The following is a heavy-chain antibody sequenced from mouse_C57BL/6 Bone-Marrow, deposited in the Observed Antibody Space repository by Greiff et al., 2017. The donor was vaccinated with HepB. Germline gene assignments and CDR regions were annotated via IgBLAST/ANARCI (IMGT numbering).Heavy chain of an antibody. CDR1: GYSITSGYY. D-gene: IGHD1-2*01. J-gene: IGHJ2*01. CDR3: ASTTANFDY. V-gene: IGHV3-6*01. CDR2: ISYDGSN. Sequence: EVQLQQSGPGLVKPSQSLSLTCSVTGYSITSGYYWNWIRQFPGNKLEWMGYISYDGSNNYNPSLKNRISITRDTSKNQFCLKLNSVTTEDTATYYCASTTANFDYWGQGTTLTVSS.